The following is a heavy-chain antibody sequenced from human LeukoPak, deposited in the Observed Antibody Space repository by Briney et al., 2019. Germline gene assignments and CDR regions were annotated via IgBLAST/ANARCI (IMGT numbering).Heavy chain of an antibody. CDR3: ARDMSSTYYDFWSGYTDAFDI. CDR1: GYTFTGYY. V-gene: IGHV1-2*02. Sequence: ASVKVSRKASGYTFTGYYMHWVRQAPGQGLEWMGWINPNSGGTNYAQKFQGRVTMTRDTSISTAYMELSRLRSDDTAVYYCARDMSSTYYDFWSGYTDAFDIWGQGTMVTVSS. D-gene: IGHD3-3*01. J-gene: IGHJ3*02. CDR2: INPNSGGT.